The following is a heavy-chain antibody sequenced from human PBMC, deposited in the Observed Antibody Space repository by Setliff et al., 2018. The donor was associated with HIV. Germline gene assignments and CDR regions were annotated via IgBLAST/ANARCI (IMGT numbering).Heavy chain of an antibody. V-gene: IGHV3-7*03. CDR1: GFTFSSCW. J-gene: IGHJ6*03. Sequence: GGSLRLSCAASGFTFSSCWVTWVRQGPGKGLEWVANIKQDGSEKYYVDSVKGRFAISRDNSKNSLYLQMNSLRAGDTAVYYCAREGGMVRGALYYYYYYYMDVWGKGTTVTVSS. D-gene: IGHD3-10*01. CDR3: AREGGMVRGALYYYYYYYMDV. CDR2: IKQDGSEK.